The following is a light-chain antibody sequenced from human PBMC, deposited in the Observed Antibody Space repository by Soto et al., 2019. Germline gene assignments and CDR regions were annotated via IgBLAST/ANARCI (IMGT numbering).Light chain of an antibody. J-gene: IGLJ1*01. CDR2: GST. Sequence: QSVLTQPPSLSGAPGQRVTISCTGSSSDIGAGSEVHWYQQLPGTDPKLLIFGSTNRPSGVPDRFSGSKSATSASLAITGLQAEDEADYYCQSYDNSLSAYVFGTGTKLTVL. CDR1: SSDIGAGSE. CDR3: QSYDNSLSAYV. V-gene: IGLV1-40*01.